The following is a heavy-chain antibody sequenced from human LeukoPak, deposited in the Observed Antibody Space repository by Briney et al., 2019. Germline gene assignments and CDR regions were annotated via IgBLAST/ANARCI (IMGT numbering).Heavy chain of an antibody. CDR1: GFTFSSHE. Sequence: PGGSLRLSCAASGFTFSSHEMNWVRQAPGKGLEWVSYISSSGSTIYYADSVKGRFTISRDNAKNSLYLQMNSLRAEDTAVYYCARDRVRGYSYAYGDCFDYWGQGTLVTVSS. CDR3: ARDRVRGYSYAYGDCFDY. D-gene: IGHD5-18*01. CDR2: ISSSGSTI. V-gene: IGHV3-48*03. J-gene: IGHJ4*02.